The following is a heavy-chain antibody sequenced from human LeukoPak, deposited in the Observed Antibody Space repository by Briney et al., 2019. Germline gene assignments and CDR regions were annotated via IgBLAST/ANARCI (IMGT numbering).Heavy chain of an antibody. CDR2: IMQDGSQK. Sequence: SGGSLRLSCVGSGFTFSTYWMTWVRQAPGTGLEWVASIMQDGSQKYYVGSVKGRFTISRDNAKNSLYLQMDSLRVEDTAVYYCARYFNSNGYSSLRGDYWGQGTLVTVSS. CDR3: ARYFNSNGYSSLRGDY. CDR1: GFTFSTYW. D-gene: IGHD3-22*01. V-gene: IGHV3-7*01. J-gene: IGHJ4*02.